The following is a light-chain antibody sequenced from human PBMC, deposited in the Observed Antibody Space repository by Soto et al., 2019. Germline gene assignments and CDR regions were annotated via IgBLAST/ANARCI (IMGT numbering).Light chain of an antibody. V-gene: IGKV3-20*01. J-gene: IGKJ4*01. CDR2: GAC. CDR3: QQYGSPRP. CDR1: QSVSSSY. Sequence: QTPATLPLSTGDRATLSCWASQSVSSSYLAWYQQKPGQAPRLLIYGACRRATGIPDRFSGSWSGTVFTLTSSRLAPEDFTLYYCQQYGSPRPFGGGTKVDIK.